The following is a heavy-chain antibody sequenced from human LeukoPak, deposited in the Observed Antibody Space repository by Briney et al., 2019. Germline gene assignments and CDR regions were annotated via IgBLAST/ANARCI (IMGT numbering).Heavy chain of an antibody. J-gene: IGHJ4*02. CDR3: ARIRPPGYSSGWYDY. CDR2: ISSSSSYI. V-gene: IGHV3-21*01. CDR1: GFTFSSYS. Sequence: GGSLRLSCAASGFTFSSYSMNWVRQAPGNGLEWVSSISSSSSYIYYADSVKGRFTISRDNAKNSLYLQMNSLGAEDTAVYYCARIRPPGYSSGWYDYWGQGTLVTVSS. D-gene: IGHD6-19*01.